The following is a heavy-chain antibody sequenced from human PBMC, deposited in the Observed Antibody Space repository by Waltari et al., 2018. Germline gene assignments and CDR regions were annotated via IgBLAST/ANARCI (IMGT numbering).Heavy chain of an antibody. CDR2: ISRTRSPP. V-gene: IGHV3-11*04. Sequence: QVQLVESGGGLVKPGGSLRLSCAASGFTFSDYYMRCIRQAPGKGLESVSYISRTRSPPYYPPSVKGRFTISRDNAKNSLYLKMNSLRAEDTAVYYCARVVGGYHYYYNYYMDVWGKGTTVTVSS. CDR1: GFTFSDYY. D-gene: IGHD5-12*01. CDR3: ARVVGGYHYYYNYYMDV. J-gene: IGHJ6*03.